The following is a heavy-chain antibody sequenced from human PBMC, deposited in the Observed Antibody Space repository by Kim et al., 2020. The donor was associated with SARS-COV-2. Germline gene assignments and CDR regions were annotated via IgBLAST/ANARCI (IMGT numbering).Heavy chain of an antibody. J-gene: IGHJ6*03. CDR3: ARQPMTSSYFYYYMDV. Sequence: LETLSLICSVSGGAVAGSNWTWIRQAPGEGLEWIGPMFYNGRPNYNPSLKSRITISIDTRKKEVSLRLSSVTAADTAVYYCARQPMTSSYFYYYMDVWG. CDR2: MFYNGRP. D-gene: IGHD6-6*01. V-gene: IGHV4-59*08. CDR1: GGAVAGSN.